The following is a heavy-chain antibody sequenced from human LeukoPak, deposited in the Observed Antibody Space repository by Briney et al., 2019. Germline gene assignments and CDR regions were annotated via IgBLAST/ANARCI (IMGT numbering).Heavy chain of an antibody. Sequence: GGSLRLSCAASGFTFSSYAMSWVRQAPGKGLERVSAIRDSGSSTHYADSVKGRFTTSRDNSKNTLFLQMNSLRAEDTAIYYCAKYGPQDSGSSHFDYWGQGALVTVSS. D-gene: IGHD1-26*01. V-gene: IGHV3-23*01. CDR3: AKYGPQDSGSSHFDY. CDR2: IRDSGSST. CDR1: GFTFSSYA. J-gene: IGHJ4*02.